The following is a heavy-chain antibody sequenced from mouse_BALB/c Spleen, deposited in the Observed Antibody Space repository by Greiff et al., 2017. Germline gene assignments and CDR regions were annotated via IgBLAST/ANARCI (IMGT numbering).Heavy chain of an antibody. V-gene: IGHV1-9*01. J-gene: IGHJ2*01. D-gene: IGHD2-3*01. CDR2: ILPGSGST. Sequence: QVQLQQSGAELMKPGASVKISCKATGYTFSSYWIEWVKQRPGHGLEWIGEILPGSGSTNYNEKFKGKATFTADTSSNTAYMQLSSLTSEDSAVYYCARRKFYDGYFDYWGQGTTLTVSS. CDR1: GYTFSSYW. CDR3: ARRKFYDGYFDY.